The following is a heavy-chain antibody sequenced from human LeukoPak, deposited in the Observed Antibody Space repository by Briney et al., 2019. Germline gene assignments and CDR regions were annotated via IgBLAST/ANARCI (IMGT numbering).Heavy chain of an antibody. V-gene: IGHV4-30-4*01. Sequence: SQTLSLTCTVSGGSISSGDYYWSWIRQPPGKGLEWIGYIYYYNPSLKSRVTISVDTSKNQFSLKLSPVTAADTAVYYCARQDIVVVPAAIGGNWFDPWGQGTLVTVSS. J-gene: IGHJ5*02. D-gene: IGHD2-2*02. CDR2: IY. CDR3: ARQDIVVVPAAIGGNWFDP. CDR1: GGSISSGDYY.